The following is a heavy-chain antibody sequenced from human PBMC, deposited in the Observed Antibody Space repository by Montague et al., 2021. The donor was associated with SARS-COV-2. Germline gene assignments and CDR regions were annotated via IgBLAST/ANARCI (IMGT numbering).Heavy chain of an antibody. CDR1: GFSLNNRLG. J-gene: IGHJ4*02. V-gene: IGHV2-26*01. D-gene: IGHD3-16*02. CDR3: AQVRSDPPLLYLGVWDYYFGF. CDR2: IFLNGEQ. Sequence: PALVKPTQTLTLTCTVSGFSLNNRLGVTWIRQPPGKALEWLAHIFLNGEQSVSTSLKTRLTVSRDTSKSQVVLSMTNVDPADTATYYCAQVRSDPPLLYLGVWDYYFGFWGQGILVSVSS.